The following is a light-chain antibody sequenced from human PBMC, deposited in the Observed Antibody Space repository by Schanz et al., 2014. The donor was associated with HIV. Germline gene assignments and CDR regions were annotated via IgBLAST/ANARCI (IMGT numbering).Light chain of an antibody. Sequence: QSVLTQPASVSGSPGQSITISCTGTSSDIGTFNYLSWYQQHPGKAPKLIIYDVSNRPSGVSNRFSGSKSGNTASLTISGLQAEDEADYYCSSYTSSSTGVFGGGTKLTVL. CDR3: SSYTSSSTGV. V-gene: IGLV2-14*03. CDR2: DVS. J-gene: IGLJ2*01. CDR1: SSDIGTFNY.